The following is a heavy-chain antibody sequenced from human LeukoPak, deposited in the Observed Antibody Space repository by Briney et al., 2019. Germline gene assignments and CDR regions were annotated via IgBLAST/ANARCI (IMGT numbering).Heavy chain of an antibody. CDR2: IYTSGST. CDR3: ARDTLIAAL. V-gene: IGHV4-61*02. J-gene: IGHJ4*02. D-gene: IGHD6-6*01. CDR1: GGSISSGSYY. Sequence: PSQTLSLTCTVSGGSISSGSYYWSWIRQPAGKGLEWIGRIYTSGSTNYNPSLKSRVTISVDTSKNQFSLKLSSVTAADTAVYYCARDTLIAALWGQGTLVTVSS.